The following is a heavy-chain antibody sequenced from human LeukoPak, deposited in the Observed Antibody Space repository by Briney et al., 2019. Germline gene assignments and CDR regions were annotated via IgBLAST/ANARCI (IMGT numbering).Heavy chain of an antibody. J-gene: IGHJ4*02. V-gene: IGHV1-24*01. CDR2: FDPEDGET. D-gene: IGHD5-12*01. Sequence: ASVKVSCKASGYTFTSYDINWVRQAPGKGLEWMGGFDPEDGETIYAQKFQGRVTMTEDTSTDTAYMELSSLRSEDTAVYYCATGGVGYSGTHWGQGTLVTVSS. CDR3: ATGGVGYSGTH. CDR1: GYTFTSYD.